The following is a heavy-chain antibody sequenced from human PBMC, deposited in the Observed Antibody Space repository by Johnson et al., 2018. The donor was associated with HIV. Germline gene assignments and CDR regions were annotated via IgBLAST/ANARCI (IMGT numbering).Heavy chain of an antibody. CDR2: LWYDGTTA. J-gene: IGHJ3*02. Sequence: QMLLVESGGGVVQPGGSLRLSCAASGFTFSSYAMHWVRQAPGKGLEWVAILWYDGTTAFYADSVKGRFTISRDTSKKMLYLQMNSLRVDDTAVYYCAKTGGGAALDSWGQGTMVTVSS. D-gene: IGHD3-16*01. CDR3: AKTGGGAALDS. V-gene: IGHV3-33*03. CDR1: GFTFSSYA.